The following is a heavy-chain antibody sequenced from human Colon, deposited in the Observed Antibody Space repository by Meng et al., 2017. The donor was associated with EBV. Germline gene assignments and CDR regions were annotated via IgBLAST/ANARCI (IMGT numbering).Heavy chain of an antibody. CDR2: IYYSGST. CDR1: GGSISNSY. Sequence: HVQLPESGPVLLKPSTPLSLTFTVSGGSISNSYWSWIRQSPGKGLEWSGYIYYSGSTKYKPSLKSRVTISVDTSKNQFSLKLIYVTAADTAVYYCARGDLLWSSWGQGTLVTVSS. D-gene: IGHD2-21*02. J-gene: IGHJ5*02. CDR3: ARGDLLWSS. V-gene: IGHV4-59*01.